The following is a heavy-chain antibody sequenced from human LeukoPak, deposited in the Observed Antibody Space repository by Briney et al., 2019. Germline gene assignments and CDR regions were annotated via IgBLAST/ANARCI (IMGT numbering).Heavy chain of an antibody. V-gene: IGHV3-74*01. CDR1: GFTFSSYW. Sequence: PGGSLRLSCAASGFTFSSYWMNWVRQAPGKGLVWVSRIASDGSSTTYADSVKGRFSISRDNAKNTLYLQMNSLRAEDTAVYYCAKVGYDSNAFDIWGQGTMVTVSS. CDR2: IASDGSST. D-gene: IGHD3-22*01. J-gene: IGHJ3*02. CDR3: AKVGYDSNAFDI.